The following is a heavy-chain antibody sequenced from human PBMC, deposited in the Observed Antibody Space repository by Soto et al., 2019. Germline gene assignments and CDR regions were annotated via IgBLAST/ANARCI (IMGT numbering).Heavy chain of an antibody. D-gene: IGHD2-8*01. Sequence: PSETLSLTCAVSGYSISSGYYWGWIRQPPGKGLEWIGSIYYSGSTYYNPSLKSRVTISVDTSKNQFSLKLSSVTAADTAVYYCARRLECTNGVCYTFDYWGQGTLVTVSS. V-gene: IGHV4-38-2*01. J-gene: IGHJ4*02. CDR2: IYYSGST. CDR3: ARRLECTNGVCYTFDY. CDR1: GYSISSGYY.